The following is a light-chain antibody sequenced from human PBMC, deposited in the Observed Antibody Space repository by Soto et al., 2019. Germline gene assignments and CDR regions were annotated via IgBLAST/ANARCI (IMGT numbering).Light chain of an antibody. J-gene: IGKJ1*01. CDR1: QSIAIW. Sequence: DIRLTQSPSTLSAAVGDRVTITCRASQSIAIWLAWYHQKPGKAPKALIYDASRLESGVPSRFSGSGSGTEFTLTISSLQPDDFATYYCQKYGSYPRAFGQGTRVEV. V-gene: IGKV1-5*01. CDR3: QKYGSYPRA. CDR2: DAS.